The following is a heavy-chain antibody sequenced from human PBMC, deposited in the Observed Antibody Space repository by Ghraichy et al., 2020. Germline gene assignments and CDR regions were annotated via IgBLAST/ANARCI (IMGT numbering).Heavy chain of an antibody. CDR1: GFTFSSYA. D-gene: IGHD6-6*01. CDR3: AKVQWSSSSLLHFDY. J-gene: IGHJ4*02. Sequence: GGSLRLSCAASGFTFSSYAMSWVRQAPGKGLEWVSAISGSGGSTYYADSVKGRFTISRDNSKNTLYLQMNSLRAEDTAVYYCAKVQWSSSSLLHFDYWGQGTLVTVSS. V-gene: IGHV3-23*01. CDR2: ISGSGGST.